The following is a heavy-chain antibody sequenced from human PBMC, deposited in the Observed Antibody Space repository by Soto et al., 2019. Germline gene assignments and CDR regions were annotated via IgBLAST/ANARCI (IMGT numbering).Heavy chain of an antibody. J-gene: IGHJ6*02. CDR3: ARVYSSSPLDYGMDV. CDR2: IIPIFGTA. CDR1: GGTFSSYA. D-gene: IGHD6-13*01. Sequence: ASVKVSCKASGGTFSSYAISWVRQAPGQGLEWMGGIIPIFGTANYAQKFQGRVTITADESTSTAYMELSSLRSEDTAVYYCARVYSSSPLDYGMDVWGQGTTVTVSS. V-gene: IGHV1-69*13.